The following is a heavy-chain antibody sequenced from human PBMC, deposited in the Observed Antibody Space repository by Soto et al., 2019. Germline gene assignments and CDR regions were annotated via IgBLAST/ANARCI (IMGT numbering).Heavy chain of an antibody. CDR2: IHYSGNT. J-gene: IGHJ6*03. Sequence: QVQLQESGPGLVKPTETLSLICTVSGGSITTYYWSWIRQPPGKGLEWIGYIHYSGNTDYNPSLKSRLNTSVDRSKNQLTLNLSSVTAADTAVYYCARLLRPSDSERYYMDVRGKGTTVTVSS. D-gene: IGHD2-15*01. CDR1: GGSITTYY. V-gene: IGHV4-59*08. CDR3: ARLLRPSDSERYYMDV.